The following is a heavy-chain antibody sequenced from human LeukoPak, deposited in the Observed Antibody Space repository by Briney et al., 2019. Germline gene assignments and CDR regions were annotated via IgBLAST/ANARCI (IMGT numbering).Heavy chain of an antibody. CDR2: MNPNTGAT. CDR3: ARDRVGSGWPRPYYFEF. V-gene: IGHV1-2*02. Sequence: ASVKVSCKPSGYTFTGYYLHWVRQVPGQALEWMGWMNPNTGATMYAQKFQDRVSMSRDTSSSTAYMDLTSLRSDDTAVYFCARDRVGSGWPRPYYFEFWGQGTLVTVSS. J-gene: IGHJ4*02. D-gene: IGHD6-19*01. CDR1: GYTFTGYY.